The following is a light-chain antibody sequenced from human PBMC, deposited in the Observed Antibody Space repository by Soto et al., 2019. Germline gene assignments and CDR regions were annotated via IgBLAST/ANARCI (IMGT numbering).Light chain of an antibody. CDR2: GAS. CDR3: QQYGSSPQA. CDR1: QSVSSSY. J-gene: IGKJ1*01. V-gene: IGKV3-20*01. Sequence: EIVMTQSPATLSVSPGERVTLSWRASQSVSSSYLAWYQQKPGQAPRLLIYGASSRATGIPDRFSGSGSGTDFTLTISRLEPEDFAVYYCQQYGSSPQAFGQGTKVDIK.